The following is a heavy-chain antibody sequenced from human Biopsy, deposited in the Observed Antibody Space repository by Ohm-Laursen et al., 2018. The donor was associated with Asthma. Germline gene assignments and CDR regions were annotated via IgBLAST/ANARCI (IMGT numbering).Heavy chain of an antibody. Sequence: GSLRLSCAASGFTVSSNGMSWVRQPPGKGLEWVSVIYSGGSTYYADSVKGRFTISRDNSKNTLYLQMNSLRAEDTAVYYCAGGVVGDSPLCNYWGQGTLVTVSS. D-gene: IGHD2-21*02. CDR3: AGGVVGDSPLCNY. V-gene: IGHV3-53*01. J-gene: IGHJ4*02. CDR1: GFTVSSNG. CDR2: IYSGGST.